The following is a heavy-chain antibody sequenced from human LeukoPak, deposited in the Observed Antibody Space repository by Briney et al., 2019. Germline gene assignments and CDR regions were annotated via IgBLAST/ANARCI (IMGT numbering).Heavy chain of an antibody. Sequence: GALGLSCAASGFTFSSYAMSWVRQAPGKGLEWVSAISGSGGSTYYADSVKGRFTISRDNSKNTLYLQMNSLRAEDTAVYYCAKAYSGYDPPGMDVWGQGTTVTVSS. CDR2: ISGSGGST. J-gene: IGHJ6*02. V-gene: IGHV3-23*01. D-gene: IGHD5-12*01. CDR1: GFTFSSYA. CDR3: AKAYSGYDPPGMDV.